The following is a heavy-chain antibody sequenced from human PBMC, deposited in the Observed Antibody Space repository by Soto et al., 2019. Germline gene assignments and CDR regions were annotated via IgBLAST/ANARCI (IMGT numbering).Heavy chain of an antibody. CDR2: IYYSGST. CDR3: ARDLWGYCGTDCYPLDV. V-gene: IGHV4-39*07. Sequence: SETLSLTCTVSGGSISETGYYWGWIRQPPGKGLEWIGNIYYSGSTDYNPSLKSRVTISVDTSKNQFSLKLNSVTAADTAVYYCARDLWGYCGTDCYPLDVWGQGTTVTVSS. D-gene: IGHD2-21*02. J-gene: IGHJ6*02. CDR1: GGSISETGYY.